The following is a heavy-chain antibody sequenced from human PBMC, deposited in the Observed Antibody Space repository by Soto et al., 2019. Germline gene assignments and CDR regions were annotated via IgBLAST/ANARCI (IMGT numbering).Heavy chain of an antibody. Sequence: SETLSLTCTVSGASVSDYYWSWLRQPPGERLEWIGYISYDGTTTYNPSLGSRVTISVDTSSNQLSLKLTSVIAAATATYYCAKQWTFSGCHERSCYSEYFDPWGQRILLTVSS. CDR1: GASVSDYY. D-gene: IGHD2-15*01. CDR2: ISYDGTT. J-gene: IGHJ5*02. V-gene: IGHV4-59*08. CDR3: AKQWTFSGCHERSCYSEYFDP.